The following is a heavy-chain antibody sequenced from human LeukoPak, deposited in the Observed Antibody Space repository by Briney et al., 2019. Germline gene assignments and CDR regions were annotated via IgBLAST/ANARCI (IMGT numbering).Heavy chain of an antibody. CDR1: GFTFSDYS. CDR3: TRDGGEGGNSAFDI. J-gene: IGHJ3*02. Sequence: PGGSLRLSCAASGFTFSDYSLDWVRQAPGKGLEWIGRIRRGTNGYTTEYAASVKGRFIISRDDSKNSLYLHMSSLKTEDTAVYHCTRDGGEGGNSAFDIWGQGTMVTVSS. CDR2: IRRGTNGYTT. D-gene: IGHD3-16*01. V-gene: IGHV3-72*01.